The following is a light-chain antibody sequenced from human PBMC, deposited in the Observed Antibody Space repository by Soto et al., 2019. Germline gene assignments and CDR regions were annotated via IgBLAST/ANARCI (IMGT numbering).Light chain of an antibody. CDR1: QSISSW. CDR3: QHYNTYPWT. V-gene: IGKV1-5*03. CDR2: KAS. J-gene: IGKJ1*01. Sequence: DIQLSQSPSTLSASVGDRVTFNCRASQSISSWLAWYQQKAGKAPKLLIYKASALESGVPSRFSGSGSGTEFTLTISSLEPEDFATYYCQHYNTYPWTFGQGTKVDI.